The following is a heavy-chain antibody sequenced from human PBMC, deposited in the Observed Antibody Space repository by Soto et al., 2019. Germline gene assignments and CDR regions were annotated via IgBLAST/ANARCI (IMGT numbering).Heavy chain of an antibody. CDR3: ARAFQTTMDDY. CDR2: TRNKANSYTT. CDR1: GFTLSDHY. J-gene: IGHJ4*02. D-gene: IGHD1-1*01. V-gene: IGHV3-72*01. Sequence: EVQLVESGGGLVQPGGSLRLSCAASGFTLSDHYMDWIRQAPGKGLEWVGRTRNKANSYTTEYAASVKGRFTISRDDSKNSLYLQMNSMKTEDTAVYYCARAFQTTMDDYWGQGTLVTVSS.